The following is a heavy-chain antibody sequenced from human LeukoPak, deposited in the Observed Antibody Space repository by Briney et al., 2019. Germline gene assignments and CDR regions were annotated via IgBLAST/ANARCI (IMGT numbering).Heavy chain of an antibody. CDR1: GHTFTSYD. CDR3: ARGLSYCSSTSCRWGLAPHDAFDI. Sequence: ASVKVSCKASGHTFTSYDINWVRQATGQGLEWMGWMNPNSGNTGYAQKFQGRVTITRNTSISTAYMELSSLRSEDTAVYYCARGLSYCSSTSCRWGLAPHDAFDIWGQGTMVTVSS. CDR2: MNPNSGNT. V-gene: IGHV1-8*03. J-gene: IGHJ3*02. D-gene: IGHD2-2*01.